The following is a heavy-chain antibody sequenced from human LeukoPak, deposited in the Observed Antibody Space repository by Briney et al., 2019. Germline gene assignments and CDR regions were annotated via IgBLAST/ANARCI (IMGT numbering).Heavy chain of an antibody. CDR2: IRSGGTNT. V-gene: IGHV3-48*04. CDR1: GFTFSSFS. D-gene: IGHD1-7*01. CDR3: ARMNYVSSGWGAPFDY. J-gene: IGHJ4*02. Sequence: GSLRLSCAASGFTFSSFSMNWVRQAPGEGLEWVSYIRSGGTNTNYTGSVKGRFTISRDNAKNSLYLQMNSLRAEDTAVYYCARMNYVSSGWGAPFDYWGQGTLVTVSS.